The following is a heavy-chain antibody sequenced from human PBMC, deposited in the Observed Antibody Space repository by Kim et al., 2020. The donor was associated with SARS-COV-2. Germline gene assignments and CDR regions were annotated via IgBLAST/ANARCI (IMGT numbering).Heavy chain of an antibody. D-gene: IGHD4-17*01. Sequence: SETLSLTCTVSDGPISTYYWSWVRQAAGKGLEWIGRIYSSGTTIYNPSLKSRVTMSVDTSKNQFSLKLRSVSAADTAVYYCARGETVLAYWGQGTLVTV. CDR1: DGPISTYY. CDR2: IYSSGTT. V-gene: IGHV4-4*07. CDR3: ARGETVLAY. J-gene: IGHJ4*02.